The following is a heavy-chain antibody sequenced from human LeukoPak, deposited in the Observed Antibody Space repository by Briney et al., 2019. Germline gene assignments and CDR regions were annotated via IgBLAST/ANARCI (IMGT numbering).Heavy chain of an antibody. CDR1: GFTFSSYS. Sequence: PGGSLRLSCAASGFTFSSYSMNCVRQAPGKGLEWVSSISSSSSYIYYADSVKGRFTISRDNAKNSLYLQMNSLRTEDTAVYYCARGGTDTESYGPNDAFDIWGQGTMVTVSS. V-gene: IGHV3-21*01. D-gene: IGHD5-18*01. CDR2: ISSSSSYI. J-gene: IGHJ3*02. CDR3: ARGGTDTESYGPNDAFDI.